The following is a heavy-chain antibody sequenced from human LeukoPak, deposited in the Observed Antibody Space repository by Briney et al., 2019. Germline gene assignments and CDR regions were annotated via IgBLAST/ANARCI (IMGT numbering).Heavy chain of an antibody. J-gene: IGHJ5*02. CDR2: IKHSGST. CDR3: ARDASVATMRWFDP. CDR1: GGSFSGYY. V-gene: IGHV4-34*01. Sequence: SETLSLTCAVYGGSFSGYYWSWIRQPPGNGLEWIGEIKHSGSTNYHPSLKSRVTISVDTSKNQVSLKLSSVTAADTAVYYSARDASVATMRWFDPWGQGTLVTVSS. D-gene: IGHD5-12*01.